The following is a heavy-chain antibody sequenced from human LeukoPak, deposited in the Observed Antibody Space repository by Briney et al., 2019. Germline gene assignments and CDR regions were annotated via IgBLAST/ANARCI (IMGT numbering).Heavy chain of an antibody. CDR3: ARTNYYDNSGDYYGYFDY. J-gene: IGHJ4*02. V-gene: IGHV1-2*02. D-gene: IGHD3-22*01. Sequence: ASVKVSCKASGYTFTSYDINWVRQATGQGLEWMGCIRPDGSDTKYAQKFQGRVTLTRDTSISSTVYMELSSLRSDDTAVYYCARTNYYDNSGDYYGYFDYWGQGTLVTVSS. CDR2: IRPDGSDT. CDR1: GYTFTSYD.